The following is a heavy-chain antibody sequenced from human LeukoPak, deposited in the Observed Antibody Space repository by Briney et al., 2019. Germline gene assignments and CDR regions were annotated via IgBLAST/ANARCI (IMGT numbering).Heavy chain of an antibody. CDR1: GFTFSSKA. CDR3: ASRIATAGSVDY. Sequence: PGGSLRLSCAASGFTFSSKAMSWVRQAPGKGLEWVSVIYSSGSTYYADSVKGRFTISRDNSKNTLHLQMNTLRAEDTAVYYCASRIATAGSVDYWGQGTLVTVSS. J-gene: IGHJ4*02. V-gene: IGHV3-53*01. D-gene: IGHD6-13*01. CDR2: IYSSGST.